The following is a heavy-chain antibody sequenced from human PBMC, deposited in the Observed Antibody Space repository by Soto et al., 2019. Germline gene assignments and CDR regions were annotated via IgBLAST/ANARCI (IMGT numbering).Heavy chain of an antibody. CDR2: IYYSGST. CDR3: ARDFGNSWYYFDY. CDR1: GGSISSGGYY. Sequence: SETLSLTCTVSGGSISSGGYYWSWIRQHPGKGLEWIGYIYYSGSTYYNPSLKSRVTISVDTSKNQFSLKLSSVTAADTAVYYCARDFGNSWYYFDYWGQGTLVTVSS. D-gene: IGHD6-13*01. V-gene: IGHV4-31*03. J-gene: IGHJ4*02.